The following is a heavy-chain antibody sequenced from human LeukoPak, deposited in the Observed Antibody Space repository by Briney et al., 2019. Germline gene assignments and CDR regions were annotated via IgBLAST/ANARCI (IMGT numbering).Heavy chain of an antibody. J-gene: IGHJ4*02. CDR2: ISRGGVIT. CDR3: AKASGQWLVYFDY. V-gene: IGHV3-23*01. D-gene: IGHD6-19*01. Sequence: PGGSLRLSCAASGFTFSDYAINWVRQAPGKGLEWVSSISRGGVITYYADSVKGRFTISRDNSKNTLYLQMNSLRAEDTAVYYCAKASGQWLVYFDYWGQGTLVTVSS. CDR1: GFTFSDYA.